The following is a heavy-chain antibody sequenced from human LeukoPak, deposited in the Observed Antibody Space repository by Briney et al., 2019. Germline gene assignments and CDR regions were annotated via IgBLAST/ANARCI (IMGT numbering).Heavy chain of an antibody. CDR1: GFTVSTNS. CDR2: IYSVNT. D-gene: IGHD4/OR15-4a*01. J-gene: IGHJ4*02. V-gene: IGHV3-53*01. Sequence: GGSLRLSCTVSGFTVSTNSMSWVRQAPGKGLEWVSFIYSVNTHYSDSVKGRFTISRDNSKNTLYLQMNSLRAEDTAVYYCARRAGAYSHPYDYWGQGTLVTVSS. CDR3: ARRAGAYSHPYDY.